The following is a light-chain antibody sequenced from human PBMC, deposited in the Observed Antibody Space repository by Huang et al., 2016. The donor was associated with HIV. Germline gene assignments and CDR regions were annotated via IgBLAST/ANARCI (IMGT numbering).Light chain of an antibody. CDR2: DAS. CDR1: QDIGKY. J-gene: IGKJ1*01. CDR3: QHYDSLPPWT. Sequence: DIQMTQSPSSLSASVGDRVTITCQASQDIGKYLNWYQQKPGQAPKLLIFDASNLETRVPSRFSGSGSGTDFTFTISTLQPEDIATYYCQHYDSLPPWTFGQGTRVEI. V-gene: IGKV1-33*01.